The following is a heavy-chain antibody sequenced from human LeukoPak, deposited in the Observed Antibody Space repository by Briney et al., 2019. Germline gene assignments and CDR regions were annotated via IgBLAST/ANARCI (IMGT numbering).Heavy chain of an antibody. CDR3: ARVGLYASGSYSKTYFDY. V-gene: IGHV1-18*01. CDR2: ISAYNGNT. CDR1: GYTFTSYG. D-gene: IGHD3-10*01. Sequence: ASVKVSCKASGYTFTSYGISWVRQAPGQGLEWMGWISAYNGNTNYAQKLQGRVTMTTDTSTSTAYMELRSLRSDDTAVYYCARVGLYASGSYSKTYFDYWGQGTLGTVSS. J-gene: IGHJ4*02.